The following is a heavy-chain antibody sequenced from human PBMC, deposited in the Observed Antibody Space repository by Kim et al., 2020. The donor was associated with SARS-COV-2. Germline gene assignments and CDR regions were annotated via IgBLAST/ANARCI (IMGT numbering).Heavy chain of an antibody. CDR1: GFTFSSYW. Sequence: GGSLRLSCAASGFTFSSYWMTWVRQAPGKGPEWVAKIKQDGSEADYVGSVKGRFTISSDNAKNSLHLQMNSLRDEDTAVYYCAASPGDQWLLYFDSWCQG. J-gene: IGHJ4*02. D-gene: IGHD5-12*01. CDR2: IKQDGSEA. CDR3: AASPGDQWLLYFDS. V-gene: IGHV3-7*01.